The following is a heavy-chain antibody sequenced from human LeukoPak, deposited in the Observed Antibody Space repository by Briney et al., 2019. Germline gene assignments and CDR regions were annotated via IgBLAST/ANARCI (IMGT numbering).Heavy chain of an antibody. D-gene: IGHD2-2*01. J-gene: IGHJ4*02. CDR2: IWYDGSNK. CDR1: GFTFNSYG. V-gene: IGHV3-33*01. CDR3: ARSSWVYCSSTSCLGRYFDY. Sequence: PGGSLRLSCAASGFTFNSYGMHWVRQAPGKGLEWVAVIWYDGSNKYYADSVKGRFTISRDNSKNTLYLQMNSLRAEDTAVYYCARSSWVYCSSTSCLGRYFDYWGQGTLVTVSS.